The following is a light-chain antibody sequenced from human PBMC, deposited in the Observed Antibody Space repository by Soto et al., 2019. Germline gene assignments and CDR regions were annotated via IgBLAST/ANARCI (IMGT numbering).Light chain of an antibody. CDR3: QSYDSSLSGVV. CDR2: GNS. CDR1: SSNIGAGYY. J-gene: IGLJ2*01. Sequence: QSVLTQPPSVSGAPGQRVTISCTWSSSNIGAGYYVHWYQQLPGTDPKLLIYGNSNRPSGVPDRFSVSKSGTSASLAITGLQAEDDADYYGQSYDSSLSGVVFGGGTKLTVL. V-gene: IGLV1-40*01.